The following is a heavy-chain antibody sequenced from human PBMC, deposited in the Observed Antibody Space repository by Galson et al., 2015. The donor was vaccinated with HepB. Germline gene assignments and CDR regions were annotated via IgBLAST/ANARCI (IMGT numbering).Heavy chain of an antibody. CDR3: AKDMAVAGTPYYYYYGMDV. CDR2: ISWNSGSI. J-gene: IGHJ6*02. CDR1: GFTFDDYA. D-gene: IGHD6-19*01. Sequence: SLRLSCAASGFTFDDYAMHWVRQAPGKGLEWVSGISWNSGSIGYADSVKGRFTISRDNAKNSLYLQMNSLRAEDTALYYCAKDMAVAGTPYYYYYGMDVWGQGTTVTVSS. V-gene: IGHV3-9*01.